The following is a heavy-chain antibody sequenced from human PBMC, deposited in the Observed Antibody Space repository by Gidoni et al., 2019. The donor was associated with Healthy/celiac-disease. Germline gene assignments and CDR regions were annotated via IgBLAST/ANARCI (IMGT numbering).Heavy chain of an antibody. CDR3: ARDLIVVVPAAMALSDYYGMDV. J-gene: IGHJ6*02. CDR1: GDSVSSNSAA. D-gene: IGHD2-2*01. CDR2: TYYRSKWYN. V-gene: IGHV6-1*01. Sequence: QVQLQQSGPGLVKPSQTLSLTCAISGDSVSSNSAAWNWIRQSPSRGLEWLGRTYYRSKWYNDYAVSVKSRITINPDTSKNQFSLQLNSVTPEDTAVYYCARDLIVVVPAAMALSDYYGMDVWGQGTTVTVSS.